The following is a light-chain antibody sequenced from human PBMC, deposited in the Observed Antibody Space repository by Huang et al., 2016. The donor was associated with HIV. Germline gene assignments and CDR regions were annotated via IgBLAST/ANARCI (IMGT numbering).Light chain of an antibody. CDR3: HQYGTSVGT. V-gene: IGKV3-20*01. J-gene: IGKJ1*01. CDR1: QTVSNNF. CDR2: AAS. Sequence: EIVLTQSPGTLSLSPGERATLSCGASQTVSNNFLAWYQHKPGQAPRLLIYAASRRATGLPDSFSGSGSRRDFNLTISRLEPEDFAVYYCHQYGTSVGTFGPGTKVDVK.